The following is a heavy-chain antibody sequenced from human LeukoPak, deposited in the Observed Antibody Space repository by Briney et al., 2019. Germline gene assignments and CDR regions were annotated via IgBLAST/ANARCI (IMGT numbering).Heavy chain of an antibody. CDR2: ISPYNGNT. D-gene: IGHD3-10*01. Sequence: ASVKVSCKTSGYTFISYSISWVRQAPGQGLEWMGSISPYNGNTNYAQKLQGRVTMTTDTSTSTAYMDLRSLRSDDTALYYCATSITMVRGVIISGGWFDPWGQGTLVTVSS. CDR1: GYTFISYS. J-gene: IGHJ5*02. CDR3: ATSITMVRGVIISGGWFDP. V-gene: IGHV1-18*01.